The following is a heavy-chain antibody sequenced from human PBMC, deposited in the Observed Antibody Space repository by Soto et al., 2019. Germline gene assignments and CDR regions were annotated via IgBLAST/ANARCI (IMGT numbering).Heavy chain of an antibody. CDR3: ARANFSFGYTSGLYYFDS. Sequence: GGSLRLSCVASGFTFSNFALHWVRQSPGKGLEWVAYISYDAAKKFYADSVRGRSTSSRDTSKRTLFLQMDSLRPEDTAVYFCARANFSFGYTSGLYYFDSWGQGTLVTVSS. CDR1: GFTFSNFA. CDR2: ISYDAAKK. J-gene: IGHJ4*02. V-gene: IGHV3-30-3*01. D-gene: IGHD6-19*01.